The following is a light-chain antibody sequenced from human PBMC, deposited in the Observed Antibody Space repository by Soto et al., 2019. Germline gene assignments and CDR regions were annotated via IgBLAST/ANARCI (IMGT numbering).Light chain of an antibody. CDR3: QQYGNSPPA. CDR1: QTFSSSY. Sequence: EIVLTQSPGTLSLSPGERVTLSCRASQTFSSSYLAWYQQKPGQAPRLLIYGASSRATGIPDRFSGSGSGTEFTLTISRLEPEDFAVYYCQQYGNSPPAFGQGTKVEIK. V-gene: IGKV3-20*01. CDR2: GAS. J-gene: IGKJ1*01.